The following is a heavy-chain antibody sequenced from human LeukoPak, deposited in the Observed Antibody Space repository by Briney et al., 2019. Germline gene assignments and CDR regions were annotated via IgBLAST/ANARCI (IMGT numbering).Heavy chain of an antibody. D-gene: IGHD3-10*01. V-gene: IGHV3-20*04. CDR1: GYFISSGYY. CDR2: INWNGGSS. Sequence: PSETLSLTCTVSGYFISSGYYWGWIRQPPGKGLEWVSGINWNGGSSGYAESVKGRFTISRDNAKKSLYLQMNSLRAEDTAVYYCARVGMVRGVTDAFDIWGQGTMVTVSS. J-gene: IGHJ3*02. CDR3: ARVGMVRGVTDAFDI.